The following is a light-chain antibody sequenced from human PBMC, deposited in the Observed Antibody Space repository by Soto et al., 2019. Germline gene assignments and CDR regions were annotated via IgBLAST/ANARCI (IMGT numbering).Light chain of an antibody. V-gene: IGKV3-15*01. CDR3: QQYNNWPRT. Sequence: EIVLTQSPGTPSLSPGERATLSCRASQSVRSSHLAWYQQKPGQAPRLLIYGASTRATGIPARFSGSGSGTEFTLTISSLQSEDFAVYYCQQYNNWPRTCGQGTKVDI. CDR2: GAS. J-gene: IGKJ1*01. CDR1: QSVRSSH.